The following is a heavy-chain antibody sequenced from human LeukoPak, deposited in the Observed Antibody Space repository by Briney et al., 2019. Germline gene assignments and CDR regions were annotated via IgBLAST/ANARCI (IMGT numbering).Heavy chain of an antibody. CDR3: ARGSVTPDAGY. Sequence: PSQTLSLTCTVSGGSISSGSYYWSWIRQPAGKGLDWIGYIFYGESTDYNPSLKSRVTISVDTSKSQVSLQLTSVTAADTAVYYCARGSVTPDAGYWGPGTLVTVSS. V-gene: IGHV4-61*09. CDR1: GGSISSGSYY. J-gene: IGHJ4*02. CDR2: IFYGEST. D-gene: IGHD4-17*01.